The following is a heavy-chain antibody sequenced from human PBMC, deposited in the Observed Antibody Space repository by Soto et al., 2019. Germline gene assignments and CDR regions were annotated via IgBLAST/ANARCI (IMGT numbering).Heavy chain of an antibody. J-gene: IGHJ4*02. V-gene: IGHV4-39*01. CDR2: TYYRRNT. Sequence: QLQLQESGPGLVKPSETLSLTCSVSGGSIDSSDVYWVWIRQPPGEGLEWIGRTYYRRNTYYNSSLRSRVTLSVDTSKNQFSLRLSSVTAADTAVYYCARHGHWAPLDDWGQGTLVTVSS. D-gene: IGHD3-16*01. CDR3: ARHGHWAPLDD. CDR1: GGSIDSSDVY.